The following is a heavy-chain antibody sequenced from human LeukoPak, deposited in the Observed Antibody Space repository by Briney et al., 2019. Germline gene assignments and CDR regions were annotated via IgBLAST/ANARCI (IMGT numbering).Heavy chain of an antibody. CDR1: GFTFDDYG. D-gene: IGHD6-13*01. Sequence: GGSLRLSCAASGFTFDDYGMSWVRQAPGKGLEWVSGINWNGGSTGYTDSVKGRFTISRDNAKNSLYLQMNSLRAEDTALYYCARGTLKAAATDFDYWGQGTLVTVSS. V-gene: IGHV3-20*04. CDR2: INWNGGST. J-gene: IGHJ4*02. CDR3: ARGTLKAAATDFDY.